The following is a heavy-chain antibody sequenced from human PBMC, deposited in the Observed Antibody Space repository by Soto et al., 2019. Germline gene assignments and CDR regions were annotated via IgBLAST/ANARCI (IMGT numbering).Heavy chain of an antibody. J-gene: IGHJ4*02. CDR2: IWYDGSNK. D-gene: IGHD1-26*01. CDR1: GFTFSSYG. Sequence: QVQLVESGGGVVQPGRSLRLSCAASGFTFSSYGMHWVRQAPGKGLEWVAVIWYDGSNKYYADSVKGRFTISRDNSKNTLYLQMNSLRAEDTAVYYCAREGDGGGRYEDYWGQGTLVTVSS. CDR3: AREGDGGGRYEDY. V-gene: IGHV3-33*01.